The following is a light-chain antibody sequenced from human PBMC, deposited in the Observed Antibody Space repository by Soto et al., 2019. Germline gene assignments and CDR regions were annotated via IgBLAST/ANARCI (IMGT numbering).Light chain of an antibody. CDR3: QQYGSSPKT. CDR2: GAS. Sequence: EMDITQSQGTLSLSAGERRTLSCKASPSVSSSYLAWYQQKPGQAPRLLIYGASSRATGIPDRFSGSGSGTDFTLTISRLEPEDFAVYFCQQYGSSPKTFGQGTKVDIK. CDR1: PSVSSSY. V-gene: IGKV3-20*01. J-gene: IGKJ1*01.